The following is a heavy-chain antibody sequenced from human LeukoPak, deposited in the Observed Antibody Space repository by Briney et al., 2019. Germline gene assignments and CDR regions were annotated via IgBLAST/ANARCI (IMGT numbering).Heavy chain of an antibody. CDR3: ARRGHYDILTEDFYYYGMDV. CDR1: GGSISSYY. V-gene: IGHV4-59*01. D-gene: IGHD3-9*01. Sequence: PSETLSLTCTVSGGSISSYYWSWIRQPPGKGLEWIGYSYYSGSTNYNPSLKSRVTISVDTSKNQFSLKLSSVTAADTAVYYCARRGHYDILTEDFYYYGMDVWGQGTTVTVSS. J-gene: IGHJ6*02. CDR2: SYYSGST.